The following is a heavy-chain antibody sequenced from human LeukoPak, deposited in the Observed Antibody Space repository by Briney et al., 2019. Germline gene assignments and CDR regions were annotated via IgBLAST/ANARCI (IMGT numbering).Heavy chain of an antibody. J-gene: IGHJ6*02. V-gene: IGHV1-3*01. D-gene: IGHD6-13*01. Sequence: ASVKVSCKASGYTFTSYAMHWVRQAPGQRLEWMGWINAGNGNTKYSQKFQSRVTITRDTSASTAYMELSSLRSEDTAVYYCAREGAAAGDYYYGMDVWGQGTTVTVSS. CDR2: INAGNGNT. CDR3: AREGAAAGDYYYGMDV. CDR1: GYTFTSYA.